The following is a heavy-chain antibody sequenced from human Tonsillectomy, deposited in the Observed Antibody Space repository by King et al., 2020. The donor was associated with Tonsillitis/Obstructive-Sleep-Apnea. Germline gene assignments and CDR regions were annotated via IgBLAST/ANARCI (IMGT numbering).Heavy chain of an antibody. V-gene: IGHV3-48*03. Sequence: VQLVESGGGLVQPGGSLRLSCAASGFTFSSYEMNWVRQAPGKGLEWVSYISSSGSTIYYTNSVKGQFTISRDNAKNSLFLQINTLRAEDTAVYYCGRGHRSELGRSMLFAYWGQGTLVTVSS. CDR1: GFTFSSYE. CDR3: GRGHRSELGRSMLFAY. J-gene: IGHJ4*02. D-gene: IGHD7-27*01. CDR2: ISSSGSTI.